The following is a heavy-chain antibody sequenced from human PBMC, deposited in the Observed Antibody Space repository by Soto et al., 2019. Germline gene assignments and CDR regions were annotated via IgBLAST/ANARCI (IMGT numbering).Heavy chain of an antibody. V-gene: IGHV3-23*01. CDR1: GFNFGAYA. J-gene: IGHJ6*02. Sequence: GGSLRLSCEASGFNFGAYAMSWVRQAPGKGLEWVSGISGSSSGTYYTDSVKGRFTISRDNSKNTVYLQMNSLRGEDTAVYYCAKDRSENFWVYYYAMDVWGQGTAVTVPS. CDR3: AKDRSENFWVYYYAMDV. CDR2: ISGSSSGT. D-gene: IGHD6-19*01.